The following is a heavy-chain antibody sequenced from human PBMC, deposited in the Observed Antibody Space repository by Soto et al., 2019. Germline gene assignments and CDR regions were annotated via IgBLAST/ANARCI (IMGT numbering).Heavy chain of an antibody. V-gene: IGHV3-23*01. CDR1: GFTFSNYG. CDR3: AKALSRWPHYAFAS. D-gene: IGHD4-17*01. J-gene: IGHJ5*01. CDR2: ISTNGDTA. Sequence: EVQLLESGGGLLQPGGSLRLSCAASGFTFSNYGMNWVRQAPGKGLEWVSGISTNGDTANYADSVKGRFTISRDNSKNALYMQMNGLRPEDTAVYYCAKALSRWPHYAFASWGQGTLVTVSS.